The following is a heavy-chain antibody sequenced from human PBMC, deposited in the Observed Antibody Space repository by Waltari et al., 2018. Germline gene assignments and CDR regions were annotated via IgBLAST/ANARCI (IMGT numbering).Heavy chain of an antibody. CDR1: GYTFTSYA. CDR3: ARGRYYYDSSGSAFDI. D-gene: IGHD3-22*01. J-gene: IGHJ3*02. Sequence: QVQLVQSGAEVKKPGASVKVSCKASGYTFTSYAMHWVRQAPGQRLEWMGWINAGNGNTKYSQEVQGRVTITRATSASTAYMELSSLRSEDMAVYYCARGRYYYDSSGSAFDIWGQGTMVTVSS. V-gene: IGHV1-3*03. CDR2: INAGNGNT.